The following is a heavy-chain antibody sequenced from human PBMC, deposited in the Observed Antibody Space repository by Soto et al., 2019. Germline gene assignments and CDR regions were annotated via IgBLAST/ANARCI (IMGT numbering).Heavy chain of an antibody. CDR3: ARVYYGSGSYQPLGY. CDR2: INPSGGST. Sequence: ASVKVSCKASGYTFTSYYMHWVRQAPGQGLEWMGIINPSGGSTSYAQKFQGRVTMTRDTSTSTVYMELSSLRSEDTAVYYCARVYYGSGSYQPLGYWGQGTLVTVSS. V-gene: IGHV1-46*01. J-gene: IGHJ4*02. CDR1: GYTFTSYY. D-gene: IGHD3-10*01.